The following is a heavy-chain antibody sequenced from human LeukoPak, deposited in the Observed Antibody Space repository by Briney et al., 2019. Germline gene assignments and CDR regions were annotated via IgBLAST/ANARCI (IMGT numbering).Heavy chain of an antibody. V-gene: IGHV4-39*01. CDR3: ARHGSGSGSFSFFFDY. CDR2: VHDSGNT. Sequence: SETLSLTCTVSSGSISSSNYYWGWIRQPPGKGLEWIGTVHDSGNTYYNSSLKSRLTISVDTSKNQFSLKLNSVTAADTAAYYCARHGSGSGSFSFFFDYWGQGTLVTVSS. J-gene: IGHJ4*02. CDR1: SGSISSSNYY. D-gene: IGHD3-10*01.